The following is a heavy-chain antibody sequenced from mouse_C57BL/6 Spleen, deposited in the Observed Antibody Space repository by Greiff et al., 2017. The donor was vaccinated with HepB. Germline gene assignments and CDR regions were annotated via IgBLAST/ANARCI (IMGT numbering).Heavy chain of an antibody. Sequence: QVQLQQPGAELVRPGSSVKLSCQASGYTFTSYWMDWVKQRPGQGLEWIGNIYPSDSETHYNQKFKDKATLTVDKSSSTAYMQLSSLTSEDSAVYYCARESSYAMDYWGQGTSVTVSS. V-gene: IGHV1-61*01. CDR2: IYPSDSET. J-gene: IGHJ4*01. CDR1: GYTFTSYW. CDR3: ARESSYAMDY.